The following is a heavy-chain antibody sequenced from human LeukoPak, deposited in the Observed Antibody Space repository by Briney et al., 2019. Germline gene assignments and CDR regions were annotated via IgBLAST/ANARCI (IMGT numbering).Heavy chain of an antibody. CDR3: AKDLGPGYSSAWLAN. CDR1: GFTFSTYG. V-gene: IGHV3-30*18. D-gene: IGHD6-19*01. J-gene: IGHJ4*02. Sequence: PGRSLRLSCAASGFTFSTYGMHWVRQAPGKGLEWVAVISNDGSSKYYADFVRGRFTISRDNSKNTLHLQMNSLRAEDTAVYYCAKDLGPGYSSAWLANWGQGTLVIVSS. CDR2: ISNDGSSK.